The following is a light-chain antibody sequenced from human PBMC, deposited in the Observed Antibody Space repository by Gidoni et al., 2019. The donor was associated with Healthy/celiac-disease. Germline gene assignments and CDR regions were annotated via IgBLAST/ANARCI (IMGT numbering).Light chain of an antibody. CDR2: KAS. CDR1: QSISSW. Sequence: DIQMTQSPSTLSASVGDRVTITYRASQSISSWLAWYQQKPGKAPKLLIYKASSLESGVPSRFSGSGSGTEFTLTISSLPPDDFATYYCQQYNSYPWTFGQGTKVEIK. J-gene: IGKJ1*01. V-gene: IGKV1-5*03. CDR3: QQYNSYPWT.